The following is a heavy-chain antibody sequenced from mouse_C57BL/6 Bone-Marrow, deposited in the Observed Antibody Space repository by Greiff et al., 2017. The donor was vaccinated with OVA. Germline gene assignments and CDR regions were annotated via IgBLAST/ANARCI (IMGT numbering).Heavy chain of an antibody. J-gene: IGHJ2*01. Sequence: EVQLQQSGAELVRPGASVKLSCTASGFNIKDDYMHWVKERPEQGLEWIGWIDPENGDTEYASKFQGKATITADPSSNTVYLHLSSLTSEDTAVYYCTTYRYWGQGTTLTVSS. V-gene: IGHV14-4*01. CDR3: TTYRY. CDR1: GFNIKDDY. CDR2: IDPENGDT.